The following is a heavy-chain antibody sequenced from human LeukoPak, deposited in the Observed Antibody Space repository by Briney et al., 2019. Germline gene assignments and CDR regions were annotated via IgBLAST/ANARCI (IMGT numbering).Heavy chain of an antibody. Sequence: SQTLSLTCTVSGGSISSGGYYWSWIRQHPGKGLEWIGYIYYSGSTYYNPSLKSRVTISVDTSKNRFSLKLSSVTAADTAVYYCARDHYDSSGYLFDPWGQGTLVTVSS. V-gene: IGHV4-31*03. CDR1: GGSISSGGYY. D-gene: IGHD3-22*01. CDR2: IYYSGST. CDR3: ARDHYDSSGYLFDP. J-gene: IGHJ5*02.